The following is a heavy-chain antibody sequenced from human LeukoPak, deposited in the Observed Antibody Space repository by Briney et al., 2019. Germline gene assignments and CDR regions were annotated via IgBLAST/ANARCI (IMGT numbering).Heavy chain of an antibody. CDR2: VIPIFGTA. V-gene: IGHV1-69*06. J-gene: IGHJ4*02. D-gene: IGHD3-10*01. CDR1: GYTFTSYG. Sequence: SVKVSFKASGYTFTSYGISWVRQAPGQGLEWMGGVIPIFGTANYAQKFQGRVTITADKSTSTAYMELSSLRSEDTAVYYCARDYYGSGSYYGSFDYWGQGTLVTVSS. CDR3: ARDYYGSGSYYGSFDY.